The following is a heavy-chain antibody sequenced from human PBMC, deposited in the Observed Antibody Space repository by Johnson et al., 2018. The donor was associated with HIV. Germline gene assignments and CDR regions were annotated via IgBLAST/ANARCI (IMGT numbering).Heavy chain of an antibody. CDR3: AKDRIMVRGVIGAFDI. D-gene: IGHD3-10*01. Sequence: VQLVESGGGVVQPGGSLRLSCAASGFTFSSYGMSWVRQAPGKGLEWVSAISGSGGSTYYADSVKGRFTISRDNSKNTLYLQMNSLRAEDTAVYYCAKDRIMVRGVIGAFDIWGQGTMVTVSS. CDR2: ISGSGGST. J-gene: IGHJ3*02. CDR1: GFTFSSYG. V-gene: IGHV3-23*04.